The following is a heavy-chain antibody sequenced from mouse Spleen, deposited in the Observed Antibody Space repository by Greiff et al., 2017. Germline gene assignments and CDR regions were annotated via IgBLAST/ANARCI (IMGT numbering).Heavy chain of an antibody. J-gene: IGHJ2*01. Sequence: EVQLQQSGPGLVKPSQSLSLTCSVTGYSITSGYYWXXIRQFPGNKLEWMGYISYDGSNNYNPSLKNRISITRDTSKNQFFLKLNSVTTEDTATYYCARGATVVGVDYWGQGTTLTVSS. CDR2: ISYDGSN. CDR3: ARGATVVGVDY. CDR1: GYSITSGYY. D-gene: IGHD1-1*01. V-gene: IGHV3-6*01.